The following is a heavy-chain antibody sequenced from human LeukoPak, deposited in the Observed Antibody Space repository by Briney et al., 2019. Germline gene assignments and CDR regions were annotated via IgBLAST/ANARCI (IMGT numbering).Heavy chain of an antibody. CDR2: ISGSGGST. V-gene: IGHV3-23*01. J-gene: IGHJ5*02. D-gene: IGHD6-6*01. CDR3: AKVDSSSPRTENWFDP. CDR1: GFTFSSYA. Sequence: GGSLRLSCAASGFTFSSYAMSWVRQAPGKGLEWVSAISGSGGSTYYAGSVKGRFTISRDNSKNTLYLQMNSLRAEDTAVYYCAKVDSSSPRTENWFDPWGQGTLVTVSS.